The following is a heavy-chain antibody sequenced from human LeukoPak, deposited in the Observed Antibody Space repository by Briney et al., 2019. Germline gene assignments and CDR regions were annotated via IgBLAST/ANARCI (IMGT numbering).Heavy chain of an antibody. J-gene: IGHJ4*02. CDR1: GYTLTELS. D-gene: IGHD3-3*01. CDR3: ATFTIFGVVIRPFDY. Sequence: ASVKVSCKVSGYTLTELSMHWVRQAPGKGLEWMGGFDPEDGETIYAQKFQGRVTMTEDTSTDTAYMELSSLRSEDPAVYYCATFTIFGVVIRPFDYWGQGTLVTVSS. V-gene: IGHV1-24*01. CDR2: FDPEDGET.